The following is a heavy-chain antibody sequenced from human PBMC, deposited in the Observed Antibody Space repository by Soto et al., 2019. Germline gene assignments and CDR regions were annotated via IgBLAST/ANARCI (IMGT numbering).Heavy chain of an antibody. Sequence: PSETLSLTCSVSGGSITSYYWSWIRQPPGKGLEWIAYIYYSGSTYYNPSLKSRVTISVDTSKNQFSLKLSSVTATDTAVYYCARARSASGSLYFDYWGQGTLVTVSS. D-gene: IGHD3-10*01. J-gene: IGHJ4*02. CDR3: ARARSASGSLYFDY. V-gene: IGHV4-59*04. CDR2: IYYSGST. CDR1: GGSITSYY.